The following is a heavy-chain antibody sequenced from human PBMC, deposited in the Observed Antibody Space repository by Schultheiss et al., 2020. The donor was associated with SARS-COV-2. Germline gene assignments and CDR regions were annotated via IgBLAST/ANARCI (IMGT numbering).Heavy chain of an antibody. CDR2: IWYDGSNK. V-gene: IGHV3-33*06. CDR1: GFTFSSYG. D-gene: IGHD2-2*01. Sequence: GGSLRLSCAASGFTFSSYGMHWVRQAPGKGLEWVAVIWYDGSNKYYADSVKGRFTISRDNSKNTLYLQMNSLRAEDTAVYYCAKGPFATVVPAAGFDYWGQGTLVTVSS. CDR3: AKGPFATVVPAAGFDY. J-gene: IGHJ4*02.